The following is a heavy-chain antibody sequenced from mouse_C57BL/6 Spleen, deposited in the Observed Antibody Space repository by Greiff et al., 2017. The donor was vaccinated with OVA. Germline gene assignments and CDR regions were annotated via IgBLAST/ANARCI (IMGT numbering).Heavy chain of an antibody. CDR1: GYAFSSSW. V-gene: IGHV1-82*01. J-gene: IGHJ3*01. CDR3: ARGYYYGSSPSWFAY. D-gene: IGHD1-1*01. CDR2: IYPGDGDT. Sequence: QVQLQQSGPELVKPGASVKISCKASGYAFSSSWMNWVKQRPGKGLEWIGRIYPGDGDTNYNGKFKGKATLTADKSSSTAYMQLSSLTSEDSAVYFCARGYYYGSSPSWFAYWGQGTLVTVSA.